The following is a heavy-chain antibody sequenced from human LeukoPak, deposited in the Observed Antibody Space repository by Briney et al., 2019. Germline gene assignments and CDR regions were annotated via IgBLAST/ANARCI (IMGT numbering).Heavy chain of an antibody. CDR3: ARVREPRNYDAFDI. Sequence: ASVKVSCKASGYTFTGYYMHWVRQAPRQGLEWMGWINPNSGGTNYAQKFQGRVTMTRDTSISTAYMELSRLRSDDTAVYYCARVREPRNYDAFDIWGQGTMVTVSS. CDR2: INPNSGGT. J-gene: IGHJ3*02. D-gene: IGHD1-26*01. CDR1: GYTFTGYY. V-gene: IGHV1-2*02.